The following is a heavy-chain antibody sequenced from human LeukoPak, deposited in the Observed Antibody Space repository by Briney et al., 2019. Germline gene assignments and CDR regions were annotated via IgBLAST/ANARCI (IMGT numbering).Heavy chain of an antibody. V-gene: IGHV3-53*01. J-gene: IGHJ5*02. D-gene: IGHD3-3*01. CDR2: IYSGGST. Sequence: GGSLRLSCAASGFXFSNAWMSWVRQAPGKGLEWVSVIYSGGSTFYADSVKGRFTMSRDNSKNPLHLQMNSLRAEDTAVYYCARGSGLHDWWFDPWGRGTLVTISS. CDR3: ARGSGLHDWWFDP. CDR1: GFXFSNAW.